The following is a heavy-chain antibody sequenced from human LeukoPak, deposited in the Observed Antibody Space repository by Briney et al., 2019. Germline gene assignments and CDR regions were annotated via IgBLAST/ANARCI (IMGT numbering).Heavy chain of an antibody. CDR1: GFTFSSYG. Sequence: GGSLRLSCAASGFTFSSYGMHWVRQAPGKGLEWVAVISYDGSNKYYADSVKGRFTISRDNSKNTLYLQMNSLRAEDTAVYYCARSSNLEWFLYGMDAWGHGTTVTVSS. V-gene: IGHV3-30*03. D-gene: IGHD3-3*01. CDR3: ARSSNLEWFLYGMDA. J-gene: IGHJ6*02. CDR2: ISYDGSNK.